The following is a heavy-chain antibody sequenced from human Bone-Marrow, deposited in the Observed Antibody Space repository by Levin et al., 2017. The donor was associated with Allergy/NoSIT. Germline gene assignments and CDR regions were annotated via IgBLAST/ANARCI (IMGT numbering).Heavy chain of an antibody. J-gene: IGHJ3*01. V-gene: IGHV3-23*01. CDR1: TLTFNTYA. CDR3: AKDPNGDYLGAFDS. D-gene: IGHD4-17*01. Sequence: PGGSLRLSCAASTLTFNTYAVTWVRQIPGKGLEWVSSVAASDTWTYYADSVKGRFSLSRDHSKNTLYLQMNSLRVEDTGIYYCAKDPNGDYLGAFDSWGPGTMVTVSS. CDR2: VAASDTWT.